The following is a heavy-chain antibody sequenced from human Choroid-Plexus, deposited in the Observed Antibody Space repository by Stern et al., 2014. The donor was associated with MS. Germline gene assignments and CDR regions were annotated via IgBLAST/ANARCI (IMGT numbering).Heavy chain of an antibody. Sequence: QVQLVQSGAEVKKPGASVKVSCETSGYIFTGYYIHWVRQAPGQGLEWMAWINPNNGGTKYAQKFQGRVTMSRDTSISTAYVELSSLTSDDTAVYYCARDQRGITIFGVVTDYYYLGMDVWGQGTTVTVSS. D-gene: IGHD3-3*01. J-gene: IGHJ6*02. CDR1: GYIFTGYY. CDR3: ARDQRGITIFGVVTDYYYLGMDV. V-gene: IGHV1-2*02. CDR2: INPNNGGT.